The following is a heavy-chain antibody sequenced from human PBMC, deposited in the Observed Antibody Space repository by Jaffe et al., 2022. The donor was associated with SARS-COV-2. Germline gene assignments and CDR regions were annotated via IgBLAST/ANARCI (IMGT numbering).Heavy chain of an antibody. V-gene: IGHV5-51*01. CDR3: ATTGSYGDYGGQARRPNVRENDAFDI. J-gene: IGHJ3*02. D-gene: IGHD4-17*01. Sequence: EVQLVQSGAEVKKPGESLKISCKGSGYSFTSYWIGWVRQMPGKGLEWMGIIYPGDSDTRYSPSFQGQVTISADKSISTAYLQWSSLKASDTAMYYCATTGSYGDYGGQARRPNVRENDAFDIWGQGTMVTVSS. CDR2: IYPGDSDT. CDR1: GYSFTSYW.